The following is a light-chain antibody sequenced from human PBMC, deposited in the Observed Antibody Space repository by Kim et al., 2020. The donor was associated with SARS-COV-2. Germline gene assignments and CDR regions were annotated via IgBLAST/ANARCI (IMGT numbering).Light chain of an antibody. CDR1: NIGSKS. CDR3: QVWDSSSDHPV. CDR2: YDS. J-gene: IGLJ3*02. V-gene: IGLV3-21*04. Sequence: SSSLPPPPSVSVAPGKTARITCGGNNIGSKSVHWYQQKPGQAPVLVIYYDSDRPSGIPERFSGSNSGNTATLTISRVEAGDEADYYCQVWDSSSDHPVFGGGTKLPVL.